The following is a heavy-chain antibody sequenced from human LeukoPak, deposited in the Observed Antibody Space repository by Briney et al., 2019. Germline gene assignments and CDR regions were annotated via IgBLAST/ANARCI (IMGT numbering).Heavy chain of an antibody. D-gene: IGHD3-22*01. Sequence: GRSLRLSCAASGFTFSSYAMHWVRQAPGKGLEWVSVIYSGGSTYYADSVKGRFTISRDNSKNTLYLQMNSLRAEDTAVYYCARAPPYYDSSGYYFDYWGQGTLVTVSS. CDR1: GFTFSSYA. J-gene: IGHJ4*02. V-gene: IGHV3-53*01. CDR3: ARAPPYYDSSGYYFDY. CDR2: IYSGGST.